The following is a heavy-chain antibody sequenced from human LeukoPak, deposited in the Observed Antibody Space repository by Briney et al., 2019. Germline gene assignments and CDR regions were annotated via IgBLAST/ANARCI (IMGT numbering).Heavy chain of an antibody. Sequence: SVKVSCKASGGTFSSYAISWVRQAPGQGLEWMGGIIPIFGTANYAQKFQGRVTITADKSTSTAYMELSSLRSEDTAVYYCARGSYSYGFSYYYYYYYMDVWGKGTTVTVSS. CDR1: GGTFSSYA. CDR3: ARGSYSYGFSYYYYYYYMDV. D-gene: IGHD5-18*01. CDR2: IIPIFGTA. V-gene: IGHV1-69*06. J-gene: IGHJ6*03.